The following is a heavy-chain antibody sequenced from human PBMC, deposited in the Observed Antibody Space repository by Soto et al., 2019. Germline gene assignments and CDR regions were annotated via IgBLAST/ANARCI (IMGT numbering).Heavy chain of an antibody. CDR2: FDPEDGES. CDR3: AATTIHYEYVWWSYRRAAAQGFD. Sequence: QVQLVQSGAEVKKPGASVKVSCKVSGYTLTELSMHWVRQAPGKGLEWMGGFDPEDGESIYAQKFQGRVTMTEDTSTDTAYMELSSLRSEDTAVYYCAATTIHYEYVWWSYRRAAAQGFDWGHAPLVTVSS. D-gene: IGHD3-16*02. J-gene: IGHJ4*01. V-gene: IGHV1-24*01. CDR1: GYTLTELS.